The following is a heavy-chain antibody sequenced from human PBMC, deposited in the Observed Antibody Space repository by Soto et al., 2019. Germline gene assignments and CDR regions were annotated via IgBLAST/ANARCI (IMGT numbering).Heavy chain of an antibody. D-gene: IGHD6-13*01. CDR2: IWYDGSYK. Sequence: QVQLVESGGGVVQPGRSLRLSCAASGFTFSSYDMHWVRQAPGKGLEWVAVIWYDGSYKYYADSVKGRFTISRDNSKNKMDLQMNSRSAEATAVYYCASEGYSSSCNLEDYWGQGTLVTVSS. CDR3: ASEGYSSSCNLEDY. CDR1: GFTFSSYD. V-gene: IGHV3-33*01. J-gene: IGHJ4*02.